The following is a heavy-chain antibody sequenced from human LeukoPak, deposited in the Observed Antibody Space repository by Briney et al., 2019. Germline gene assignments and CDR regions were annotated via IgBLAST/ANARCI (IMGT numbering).Heavy chain of an antibody. J-gene: IGHJ4*02. Sequence: GSLRLSCAASGFTFSSSWMTWVRQAPGKGLEWVAVIRPDGSEAAYVDSVIGRFTISRDNAKNSLFLQMISLRVEDTAVYYCTRDRAYKTFDYWGQGALVTVSS. CDR1: GFTFSSSW. CDR2: IRPDGSEA. V-gene: IGHV3-7*04. CDR3: TRDRAYKTFDY. D-gene: IGHD3-16*01.